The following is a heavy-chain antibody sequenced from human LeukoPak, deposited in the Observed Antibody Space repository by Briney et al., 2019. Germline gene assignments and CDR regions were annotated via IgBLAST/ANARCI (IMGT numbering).Heavy chain of an antibody. CDR2: ISSSSSYI. J-gene: IGHJ4*02. Sequence: GGSLRLPCAASGFTFSSYSMNWVRQAPGKGLEWVSSISSSSSYIYYADSVKGRFTISRDNAKNSLYLQMNSLRAEDTAVYYCAREVYDSSGARLDYWGQGTLVTVSS. CDR1: GFTFSSYS. D-gene: IGHD3-22*01. V-gene: IGHV3-21*01. CDR3: AREVYDSSGARLDY.